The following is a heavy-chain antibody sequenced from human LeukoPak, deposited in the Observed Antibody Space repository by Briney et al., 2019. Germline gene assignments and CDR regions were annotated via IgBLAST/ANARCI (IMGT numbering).Heavy chain of an antibody. CDR1: GGTFSSYA. V-gene: IGHV3-30*04. J-gene: IGHJ4*02. Sequence: SCKASGGTFSSYAIHWVRQAPGKGLEWVSVISYDGSNKYYADSVKGRFTISRDNSKNTLSLQMNSLRAEDTAVYYCARVYNILTDSLHYWGQGTLVTVSS. CDR2: ISYDGSNK. D-gene: IGHD3-9*01. CDR3: ARVYNILTDSLHY.